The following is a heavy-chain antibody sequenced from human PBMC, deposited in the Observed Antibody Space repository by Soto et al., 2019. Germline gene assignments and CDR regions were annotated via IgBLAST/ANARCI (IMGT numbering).Heavy chain of an antibody. CDR1: GGTLSSNT. J-gene: IGHJ4*02. V-gene: IGHV1-69*02. Sequence: QVHLVQSGAEVKKPGSSVKVSCKASGGTLSSNTINWVRQAPGQGLEWMGRIIPILAITNYAQEFQGRVTITADKSAGTVHMELSSLRSEDTAVYYCSIWFGDFLNEYWGQGTLVTVSS. CDR3: SIWFGDFLNEY. D-gene: IGHD3-10*01. CDR2: IIPILAIT.